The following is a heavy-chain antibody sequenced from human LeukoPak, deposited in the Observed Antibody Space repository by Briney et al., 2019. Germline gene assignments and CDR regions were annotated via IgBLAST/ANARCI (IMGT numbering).Heavy chain of an antibody. CDR3: ARDQMPYCVGECYCAIDL. CDR1: GFTFSSHS. Sequence: GGSLRLSCEASGFTFSSHSMTWVRQAPGKTLEWISYIGHTGSPAHYADSVRGRFTISRDNAKNSLYLQMNSLTVEDTAVYYCARDQMPYCVGECYCAIDLWGRGTLVTVSS. CDR2: IGHTGSPA. J-gene: IGHJ3*01. V-gene: IGHV3-48*01. D-gene: IGHD2-21*01.